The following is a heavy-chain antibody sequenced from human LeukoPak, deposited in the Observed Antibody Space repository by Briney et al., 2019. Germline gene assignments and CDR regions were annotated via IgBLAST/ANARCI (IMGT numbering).Heavy chain of an antibody. V-gene: IGHV3-21*01. CDR1: GFTFSSYT. D-gene: IGHD2-2*03. CDR3: ARDGWVDY. Sequence: PGGSLRLSCAASGFTFSSYTMNWVRQAPGKGLEWVSSITSSTSYIYYADSAKGRFTISRDNAKNSLSLQVNSLRLEDTAVYYCARDGWVDYWGQGTLVTVSS. J-gene: IGHJ4*02. CDR2: ITSSTSYI.